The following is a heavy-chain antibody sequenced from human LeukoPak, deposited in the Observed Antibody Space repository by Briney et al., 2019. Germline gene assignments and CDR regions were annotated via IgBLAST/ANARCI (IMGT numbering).Heavy chain of an antibody. CDR3: ARIGASYYDFWSGYYYFDY. V-gene: IGHV4-34*01. J-gene: IGHJ4*02. CDR1: GGSFSGYY. CDR2: INHSGST. Sequence: SETLSLTCAVYGGSFSGYYWGWIRQPPGKGLEWIGEINHSGSTNYNPSLKSRVTISVDTSKNQFSLKLSSVTAADTAVYYCARIGASYYDFWSGYYYFDYWGQGTLVTVSS. D-gene: IGHD3-3*01.